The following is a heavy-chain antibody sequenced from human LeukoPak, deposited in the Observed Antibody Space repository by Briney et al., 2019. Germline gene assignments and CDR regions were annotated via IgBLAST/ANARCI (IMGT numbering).Heavy chain of an antibody. J-gene: IGHJ4*02. CDR2: ISHVGDT. CDR3: ARVRYVSSWSFDY. V-gene: IGHV3-13*01. CDR1: GFTFSSYD. D-gene: IGHD6-13*01. Sequence: GGSLRLSCAASGFTFSSYDMHWVRQATGKGLEWVSGISHVGDTYYSGSVKGRFTISRENAKNSLYLQMNSLRAGDTAVYYCARVRYVSSWSFDYWGQGTLVTVSS.